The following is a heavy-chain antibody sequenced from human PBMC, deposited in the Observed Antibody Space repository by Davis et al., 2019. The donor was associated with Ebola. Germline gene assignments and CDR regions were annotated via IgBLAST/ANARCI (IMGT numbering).Heavy chain of an antibody. V-gene: IGHV1-46*02. Sequence: ASVKVSCKASGYTFNSYYIHWVRQDPGQGLEWMGIINPSGGSTTYAQKFQGRVTMTRDTSTRTVYMELSSLRSEDTAVYYCARGRGHYESSGGDFWGQGTLVTVSS. J-gene: IGHJ4*02. CDR3: ARGRGHYESSGGDF. CDR2: INPSGGST. D-gene: IGHD3-22*01. CDR1: GYTFNSYY.